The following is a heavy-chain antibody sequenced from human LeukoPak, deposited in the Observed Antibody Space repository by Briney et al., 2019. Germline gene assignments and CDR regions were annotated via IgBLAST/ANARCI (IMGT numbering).Heavy chain of an antibody. V-gene: IGHV4-30-2*02. CDR1: GGSISSGGYS. CDR3: ARHRSLDI. Sequence: SETLSLTCAVSGGSISSGGYSWSWIRQPPGKGLEWIGYIYHSGSTYYNPSLKSRVTISVDRSKNQFSLKVRSVTAADTAIYYCARHRSLDIWGQGTMVTVSS. J-gene: IGHJ3*02. CDR2: IYHSGST.